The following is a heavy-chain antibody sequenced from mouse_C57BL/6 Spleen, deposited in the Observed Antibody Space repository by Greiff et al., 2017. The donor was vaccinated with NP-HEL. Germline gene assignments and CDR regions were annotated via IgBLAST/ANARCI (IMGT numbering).Heavy chain of an antibody. CDR3: ARYGYGSSYGNYFDY. J-gene: IGHJ2*01. CDR2: IYPGDGDT. V-gene: IGHV1-82*01. D-gene: IGHD1-1*01. CDR1: GYAFSSSW. Sequence: VQLVESGPELVKPGASVKISCKASGYAFSSSWMNWVKQRPGKGLEWIGRIYPGDGDTNYNEKLKGKATLTADKSSSTAYMKLSSRTSEDSAVYFCARYGYGSSYGNYFDYWGQGTTLTVSS.